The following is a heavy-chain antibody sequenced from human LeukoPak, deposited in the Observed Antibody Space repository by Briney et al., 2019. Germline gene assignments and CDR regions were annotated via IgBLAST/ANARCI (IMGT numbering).Heavy chain of an antibody. CDR1: GYTFTSYY. J-gene: IGHJ3*02. CDR3: ARGPIYCSSTSCYQSDDAFDI. CDR2: MNPNSGNT. D-gene: IGHD2-2*01. Sequence: ASVKVSCKASGYTFTSYYMHWVRQATGQGLEWMGWMNPNSGNTGYAQKFQGRVTITRNTSISTAYMELSSLRSEDTAVYYCARGPIYCSSTSCYQSDDAFDIWGQGTMVTVSS. V-gene: IGHV1-8*03.